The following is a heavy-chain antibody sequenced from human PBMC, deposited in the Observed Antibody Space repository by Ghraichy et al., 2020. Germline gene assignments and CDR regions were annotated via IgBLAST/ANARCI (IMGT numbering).Heavy chain of an antibody. Sequence: GGSLRLSCAASGFTFSSYAMHWVRQAPGKGLEYVSAISSNGGSTYYANSVKGRFTISRDNSKNTLYLQMGSLRAEDMAVYYCARVRNPDYCGGDCYSFGAFDIWGQGTMVTVSS. J-gene: IGHJ3*02. CDR1: GFTFSSYA. CDR2: ISSNGGST. CDR3: ARVRNPDYCGGDCYSFGAFDI. D-gene: IGHD2-21*02. V-gene: IGHV3-64*01.